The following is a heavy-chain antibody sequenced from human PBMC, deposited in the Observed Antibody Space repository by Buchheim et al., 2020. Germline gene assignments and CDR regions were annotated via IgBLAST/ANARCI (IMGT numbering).Heavy chain of an antibody. CDR3: VREYFGPDY. CDR1: GFTFSSHW. V-gene: IGHV3-74*01. Sequence: EVQLVVSEGGLLQPGGSLRLSCAASGFTFSSHWMHWVRQAPGKGLVWVSRIDNDGSSIVYADSVKGRFTVSRDNAKNTLYLQMNSLRAEDTAVYYCVREYFGPDYWGQGTL. CDR2: IDNDGSSI. D-gene: IGHD3/OR15-3a*01. J-gene: IGHJ4*02.